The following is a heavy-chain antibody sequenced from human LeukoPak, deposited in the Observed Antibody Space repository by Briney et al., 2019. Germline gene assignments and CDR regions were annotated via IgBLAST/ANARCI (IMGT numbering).Heavy chain of an antibody. CDR3: ARRNSYYYYLDV. V-gene: IGHV3-11*01. CDR1: GFTFSDYY. J-gene: IGHJ6*03. Sequence: PGGSLRLSCAASGFTFSDYYMSWIRQAPGEGLEWVSHISSSGSIIYYADSVKGRFTISRDNAKNSLYLQMNSLRAEDTAVYYCARRNSYYYYLDVWGKRTTVTISS. CDR2: ISSSGSII.